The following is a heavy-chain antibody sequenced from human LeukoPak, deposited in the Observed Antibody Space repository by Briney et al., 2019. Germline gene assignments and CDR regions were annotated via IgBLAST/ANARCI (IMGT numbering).Heavy chain of an antibody. CDR1: GFTFSSYE. D-gene: IGHD2/OR15-2a*01. V-gene: IGHV3-48*03. CDR2: ISSGGTGK. Sequence: GGSLRLSCAASGFTFSSYEINWVRQAPGKGLEWVSYISSGGTGKYYADSVKGRFTISRDNAKNSLYLQMNSLRAEDTAIYYCARVINFYYYMGVWGKGTTVTISS. J-gene: IGHJ6*03. CDR3: ARVINFYYYMGV.